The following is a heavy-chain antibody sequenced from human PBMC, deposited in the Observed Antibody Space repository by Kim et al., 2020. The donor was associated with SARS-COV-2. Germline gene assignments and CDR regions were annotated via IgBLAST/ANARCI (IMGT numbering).Heavy chain of an antibody. V-gene: IGHV1-69*13. CDR1: GGTFSSYA. CDR3: AVISSSLFPFDY. CDR2: IIPIFGTA. Sequence: SVKVSCKASGGTFSSYAISWVRQAPGQGLEWMGGIIPIFGTANYAQKFQGRVTITADESTSTAYMELSSLRSEDTAVYYCAVISSSLFPFDYWGQGTLVTVSS. D-gene: IGHD6-13*01. J-gene: IGHJ4*02.